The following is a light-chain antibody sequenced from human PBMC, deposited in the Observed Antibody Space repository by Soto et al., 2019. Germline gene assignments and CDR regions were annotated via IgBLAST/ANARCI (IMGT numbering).Light chain of an antibody. CDR1: SSDVSAYNH. CDR3: SSYTSSATVV. CDR2: DVK. J-gene: IGLJ2*01. Sequence: QSALAQPASVSGSPGQSIAISCSGTSSDVSAYNHVSWYQQHPGKAPKLMIYDVKDRPPGVSNRFSGSNSGNTASLTISALQPEDEGDYYCSSYTSSATVVFGGGTKLTV. V-gene: IGLV2-14*03.